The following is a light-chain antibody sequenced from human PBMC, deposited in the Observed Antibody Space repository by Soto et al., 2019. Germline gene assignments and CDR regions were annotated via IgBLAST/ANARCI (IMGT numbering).Light chain of an antibody. CDR2: DVS. J-gene: IGLJ1*01. Sequence: QSVLTQPASVSGSPGQSITISCTGTSSDVGGYNYVSWYQQHPGKAPKLMIYDVSNRPSGVANRFSGSKSGNTASLTISGFQAEDEAEYYCSSYTSSSTLDVFGTGTKLTVL. CDR3: SSYTSSSTLDV. CDR1: SSDVGGYNY. V-gene: IGLV2-14*01.